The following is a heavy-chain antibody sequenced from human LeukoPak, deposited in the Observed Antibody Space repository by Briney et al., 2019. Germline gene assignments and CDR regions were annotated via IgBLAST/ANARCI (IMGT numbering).Heavy chain of an antibody. J-gene: IGHJ5*02. V-gene: IGHV1-18*01. CDR2: INTYNGNT. Sequence: GASVKVSCKASGYTFTSFGISWMRQAPGQGLEWMGWINTYNGNTNYAQNVQGRVTMTTDTSTSTAYMELRSLRSDDTAMYYCARGADYDFWSGYSIPAWFDPWGQGTLVTVSS. CDR3: ARGADYDFWSGYSIPAWFDP. CDR1: GYTFTSFG. D-gene: IGHD3-3*01.